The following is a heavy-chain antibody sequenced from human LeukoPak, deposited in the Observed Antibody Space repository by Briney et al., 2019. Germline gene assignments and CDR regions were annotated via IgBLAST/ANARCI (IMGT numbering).Heavy chain of an antibody. Sequence: SETLSLTCSVSNFSISSGYHWGWIRQPPGKGLEWIGNSFHFGRTYYNPSLKSRVTISVHTSKNQFSLRLSSVTAADTAVYFCARGAGIYSVYDSHFDYWGQGTLVTVSS. CDR1: NFSISSGYH. V-gene: IGHV4-38-2*02. J-gene: IGHJ4*02. CDR3: ARGAGIYSVYDSHFDY. D-gene: IGHD5/OR15-5a*01. CDR2: SFHFGRT.